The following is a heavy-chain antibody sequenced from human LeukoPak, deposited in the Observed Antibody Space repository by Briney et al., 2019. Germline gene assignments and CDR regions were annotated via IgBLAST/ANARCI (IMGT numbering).Heavy chain of an antibody. Sequence: GGSLRPSCAASGFTPSSYWMSWVRPAPGKGRGWVANIKPVGGEKYYVDSVKGRVTPSRDNAKNSLYVQMNSVRAEDTAVYYCAREVSTHFDYWGQGTLVTVSS. D-gene: IGHD6-13*01. CDR2: IKPVGGEK. V-gene: IGHV3-7*01. J-gene: IGHJ4*02. CDR1: GFTPSSYW. CDR3: AREVSTHFDY.